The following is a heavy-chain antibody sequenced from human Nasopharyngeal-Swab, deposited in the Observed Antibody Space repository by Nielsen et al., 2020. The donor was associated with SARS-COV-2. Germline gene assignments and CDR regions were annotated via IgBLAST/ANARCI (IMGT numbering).Heavy chain of an antibody. D-gene: IGHD2-2*01. Sequence: GGSLRLSCAASGFNFSSYWMHWVRQAPGKGLAWVSRINSDGSSTSYADSVKGRFTISRDNAKNTLYLQMNSLRAEDTAVYYCARDKVVVVPAAIYYYGMDVWGQGTTVTVSS. V-gene: IGHV3-74*01. CDR1: GFNFSSYW. CDR3: ARDKVVVVPAAIYYYGMDV. J-gene: IGHJ6*02. CDR2: INSDGSST.